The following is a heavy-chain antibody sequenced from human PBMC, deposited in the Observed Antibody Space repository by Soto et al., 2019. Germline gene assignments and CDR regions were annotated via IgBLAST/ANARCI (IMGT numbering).Heavy chain of an antibody. CDR3: ARDQLWGEGSGPTSYYYYYCMDV. J-gene: IGHJ6*02. Sequence: ASVKVSCKASGYTFTSYYMHWVRQAPGQGLEWMGIINPSGGSTSYAQKFQGRVNMTRDTSTSTVYMELSSLRSEDTAVYYCARDQLWGEGSGPTSYYYYYCMDVWGQGTTVTVSS. CDR1: GYTFTSYY. V-gene: IGHV1-46*01. D-gene: IGHD5-18*01. CDR2: INPSGGST.